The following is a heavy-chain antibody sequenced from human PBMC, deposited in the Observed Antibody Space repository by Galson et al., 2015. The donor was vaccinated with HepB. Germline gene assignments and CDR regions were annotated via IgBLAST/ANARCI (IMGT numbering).Heavy chain of an antibody. CDR2: VSGGGDKA. CDR3: AKDKGSRRGIDY. CDR1: GFTFNTHT. J-gene: IGHJ4*02. D-gene: IGHD2-15*01. Sequence: SLRLSCAASGFTFNTHTMTWVRQAPGKGLAWVSIVSGGGDKASYADSVKGRFTMSRDNSRNRVYLQMNSLRVDDTAIYYCAKDKGSRRGIDYWGQGTLVTVSS. V-gene: IGHV3-23*01.